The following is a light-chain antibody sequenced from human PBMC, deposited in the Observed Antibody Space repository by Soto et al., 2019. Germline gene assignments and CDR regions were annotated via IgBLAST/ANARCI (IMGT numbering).Light chain of an antibody. Sequence: QSVQTQPHSVSGSPGQSVAISCSGTSSDVGGYNYVSWYQQHPGKAPKLIIFDVNKRPSGVPDRFSGSKSGSTASLTISGLQAEDEADYYCCSYGGSLYVVGTGTKVTVL. CDR2: DVN. CDR1: SSDVGGYNY. V-gene: IGLV2-11*01. CDR3: CSYGGSLYV. J-gene: IGLJ1*01.